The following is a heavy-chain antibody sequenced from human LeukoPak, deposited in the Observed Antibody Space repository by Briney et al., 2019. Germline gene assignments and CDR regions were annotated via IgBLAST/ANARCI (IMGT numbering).Heavy chain of an antibody. Sequence: PSETLSLTCTVSGGSISSYYWSWIRQPPGKGLEWIGYIYYSGSTNYNPSLKSRVTISVDTSKNQFSLKLSSLTAADTAVYYCARSTSYYYDSSGYYPGDFDYWGQGTLVTVSS. CDR3: ARSTSYYYDSSGYYPGDFDY. J-gene: IGHJ4*02. V-gene: IGHV4-59*01. D-gene: IGHD3-22*01. CDR1: GGSISSYY. CDR2: IYYSGST.